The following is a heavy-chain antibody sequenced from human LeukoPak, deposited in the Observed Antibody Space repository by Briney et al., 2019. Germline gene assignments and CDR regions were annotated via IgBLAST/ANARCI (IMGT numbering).Heavy chain of an antibody. CDR2: INHSGST. Sequence: SETLSLTCAVYGGSFSGYYWSWIRQPPGKGLEWIGEINHSGSTNYNPSLKSRVTISVDTSKNQFSLNLGSVTAADTAIYYCARGLRFIQGPGYYYMDVWGKGTTVTVSS. J-gene: IGHJ6*03. D-gene: IGHD3-16*02. CDR1: GGSFSGYY. CDR3: ARGLRFIQGPGYYYMDV. V-gene: IGHV4-34*01.